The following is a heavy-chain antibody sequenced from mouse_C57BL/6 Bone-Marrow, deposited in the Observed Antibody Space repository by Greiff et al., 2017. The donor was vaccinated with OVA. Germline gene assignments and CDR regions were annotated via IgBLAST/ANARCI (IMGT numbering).Heavy chain of an antibody. CDR1: GFTFSSYA. D-gene: IGHD2-4*01. Sequence: EVQLVESGGGLVKPGGSLKLSCAASGFTFSSYAMSWVRQTPEKRLEWVATISDGGSYTYYPDNVKGRITISRDNAKNNLYLQMSHLKSEDTAMYYCARERVPGGMITGAYWGQGTLVTVSA. CDR3: ARERVPGGMITGAY. J-gene: IGHJ3*01. CDR2: ISDGGSYT. V-gene: IGHV5-4*01.